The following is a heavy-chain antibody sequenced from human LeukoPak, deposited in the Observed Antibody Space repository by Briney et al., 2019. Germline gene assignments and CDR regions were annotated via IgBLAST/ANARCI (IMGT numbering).Heavy chain of an antibody. V-gene: IGHV3-48*04. J-gene: IGHJ4*02. D-gene: IGHD1-26*01. CDR3: ARAKWELLHDLDY. CDR1: GFTFSTYS. CDR2: ISGSSGSTI. Sequence: GGSLRLSCAASGFTFSTYSMSWVRQPPGKGLEWVSYISGSSGSTIYYADSVKGRFTISRDNAKNSLYLQMNSLRAEDTAVYYCARAKWELLHDLDYWGQGTLVTVSS.